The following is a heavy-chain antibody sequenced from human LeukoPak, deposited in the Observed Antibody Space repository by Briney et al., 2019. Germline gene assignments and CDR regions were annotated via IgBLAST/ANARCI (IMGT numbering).Heavy chain of an antibody. Sequence: PGRSLRLSCAASGFTFSSYGMHRVRQAPGKGLEWVAVISYDGSNKYYADSVKGRFTISRDNSKNTLYLQMNSLRAEDTAVYYCAKDFEYYDFWSGPLDYWGQGTLVTVSS. J-gene: IGHJ4*02. D-gene: IGHD3-3*01. CDR3: AKDFEYYDFWSGPLDY. V-gene: IGHV3-30*18. CDR2: ISYDGSNK. CDR1: GFTFSSYG.